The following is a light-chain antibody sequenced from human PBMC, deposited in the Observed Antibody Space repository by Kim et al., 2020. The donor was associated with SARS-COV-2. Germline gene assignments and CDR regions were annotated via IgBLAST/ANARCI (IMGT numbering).Light chain of an antibody. Sequence: DIQLTQSPSFLSASVGDSVTITCRASQAISSYLAWYQQKPGTAPKLLIYGASTLYSGVPSRFRGGVSGTEFTLTISSLQPEDFATYSCLQFRGYPEKYSFGQGTKLEI. CDR2: GAS. CDR3: LQFRGYPEKYS. J-gene: IGKJ2*03. CDR1: QAISSY. V-gene: IGKV1-9*01.